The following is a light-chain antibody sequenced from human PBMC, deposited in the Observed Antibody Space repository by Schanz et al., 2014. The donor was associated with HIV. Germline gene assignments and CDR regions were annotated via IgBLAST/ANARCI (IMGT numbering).Light chain of an antibody. CDR2: AGS. V-gene: IGKV1-39*01. Sequence: DIQMTQSPSSLSAFLGDTVTITCRASQTIGISLNWYQQKPGRAPRLLIYAGSLLHTGVPSRFTGSGSGTHFALTISSLQFDDFATYFCQQTYIITPNTFGQGTKV. J-gene: IGKJ2*01. CDR3: QQTYIITPNT. CDR1: QTIGIS.